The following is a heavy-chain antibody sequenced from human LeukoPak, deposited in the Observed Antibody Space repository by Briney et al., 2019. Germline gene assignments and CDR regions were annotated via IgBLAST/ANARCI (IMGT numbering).Heavy chain of an antibody. Sequence: PGGSLRLSCAASGFTFSSYSMNWVRQAPGKGLEWVSSISSSSSYIYYADSVKGRFTISRDNAKNSLYLQMNSLRAEDTAVYYCARSSYCSSTSCYPDGPNWFDPWGQGTLVTVSS. J-gene: IGHJ5*02. CDR1: GFTFSSYS. D-gene: IGHD2-2*01. V-gene: IGHV3-21*01. CDR3: ARSSYCSSTSCYPDGPNWFDP. CDR2: ISSSSSYI.